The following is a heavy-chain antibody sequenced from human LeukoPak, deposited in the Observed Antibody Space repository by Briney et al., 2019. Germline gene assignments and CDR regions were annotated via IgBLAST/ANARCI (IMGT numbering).Heavy chain of an antibody. CDR2: IYGNSGDT. V-gene: IGHV1-2*02. J-gene: IGHJ1*01. CDR1: GYTFTAYY. Sequence: ASVKVSCKASGYTFTAYYLRWWRQAPGQGLEWMGWIYGNSGDTNYAQQFQGRVTMTRDTSISTAYMELIRLTSDDTAVYYCVRVAVTGIAYFQYWGQGTLVTVPS. D-gene: IGHD6-19*01. CDR3: VRVAVTGIAYFQY.